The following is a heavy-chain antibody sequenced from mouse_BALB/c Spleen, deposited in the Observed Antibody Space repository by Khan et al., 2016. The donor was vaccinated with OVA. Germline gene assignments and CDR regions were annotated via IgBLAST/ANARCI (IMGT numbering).Heavy chain of an antibody. CDR1: GDSITTGY. V-gene: IGHV3-8*02. D-gene: IGHD2-14*01. CDR2: IIYTGYT. J-gene: IGHJ3*01. Sequence: EVQLQESGPSLVKPSQTLSLTCSVTGDSITTGYWNWIRKFPGNKLEYMGYIIYTGYTYYNPSLKSRISITRHTSNNKYYLQLNSVTDEDTATYYCARSTYRYAFVYWGQVTLVTVSA. CDR3: ARSTYRYAFVY.